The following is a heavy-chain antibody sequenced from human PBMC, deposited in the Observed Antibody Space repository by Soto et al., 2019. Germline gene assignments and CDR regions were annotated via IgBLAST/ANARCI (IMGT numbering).Heavy chain of an antibody. CDR1: GFTFSSYS. V-gene: IGHV3-21*01. Sequence: SLGLSFAGSGFTFSSYSMNWVRQAPGKGLEWVSSSSSSGTIYYEDSVKGRFTISRDNARNELYLQMKSLRAEDTAVYHCARGTYHHGRDVWREGTTVTVSS. D-gene: IGHD1-26*01. J-gene: IGHJ6*04. CDR3: ARGTYHHGRDV. CDR2: SSSSGTI.